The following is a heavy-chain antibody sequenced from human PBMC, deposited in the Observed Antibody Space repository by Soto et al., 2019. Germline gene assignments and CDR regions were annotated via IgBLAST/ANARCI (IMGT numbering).Heavy chain of an antibody. V-gene: IGHV3-23*01. CDR2: ISVSVGST. J-gene: IGHJ4*02. CDR3: AKRDVPHSTSNAYFYDH. Sequence: GGSLRLSCWVSGVPLAPSTMSWVRQAPGKGLEWVSTISVSVGSTYSADSVQGRFTVSSDISDNTLFLRMTSLTADDTAVYFCAKRDVPHSTSNAYFYDHWGRGVLVTVSS. D-gene: IGHD2-21*02. CDR1: GVPLAPST.